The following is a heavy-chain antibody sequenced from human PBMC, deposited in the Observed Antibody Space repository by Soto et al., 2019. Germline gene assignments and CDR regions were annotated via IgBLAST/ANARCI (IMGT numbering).Heavy chain of an antibody. CDR1: GFTFSSYS. J-gene: IGHJ4*02. D-gene: IGHD3-10*01. CDR3: ARNPSGDY. CDR2: INSRSSSI. Sequence: EVQLVKSGGGLVKPGGSLRLSCAASGFTFSSYSMTWVRPAPGKGLEWVSSINSRSSSIYYADSVKGRFTISRDNAKNSLYQQMNSLRAEDTAVYYCARNPSGDYWGQGTLVTVSS. V-gene: IGHV3-21*01.